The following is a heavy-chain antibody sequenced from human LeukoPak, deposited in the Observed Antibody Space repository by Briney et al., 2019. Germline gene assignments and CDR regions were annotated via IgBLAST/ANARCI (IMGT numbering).Heavy chain of an antibody. CDR3: ARDCSGGSCYGAFDI. CDR2: IYDSGST. Sequence: SETLSLTCTVSGASIRSGDYYWSWIRQPPGKGLGWIGYIYDSGSTYYNPSLKSRITISVDTSENRFSLKLSSVTATDTAVYYCARDCSGGSCYGAFDIWGQGTMVTVSS. D-gene: IGHD2-15*01. V-gene: IGHV4-30-4*01. J-gene: IGHJ3*02. CDR1: GASIRSGDYY.